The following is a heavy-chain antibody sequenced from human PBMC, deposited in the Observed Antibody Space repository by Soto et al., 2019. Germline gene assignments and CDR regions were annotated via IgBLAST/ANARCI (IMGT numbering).Heavy chain of an antibody. CDR2: TKSKTDGGTT. V-gene: IGHV3-15*07. CDR3: TTDVDIVAVDYYYYGMDV. Sequence: GGSLRLSCAASGFTFSNAWMNWVRQAPGKGLEWVGRTKSKTDGGTTDYAAPVKGRFTISRDDSKNTLYLQMNSLKTEDTAVYYCTTDVDIVAVDYYYYGMDVWGQGTLVTVSS. J-gene: IGHJ6*02. D-gene: IGHD5-12*01. CDR1: GFTFSNAW.